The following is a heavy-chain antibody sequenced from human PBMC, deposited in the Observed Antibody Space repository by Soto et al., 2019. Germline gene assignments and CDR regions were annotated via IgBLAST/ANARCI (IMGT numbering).Heavy chain of an antibody. Sequence: GGSLRLSCAASGFTFSTYGMHWVRQAPGKGLEWVAVIWFDGSNKYYADSVKGRFTISRDNSNNTLFLQMNSLRAEDTAVYYCAKSITARPFDYWGQGALVTVS. CDR1: GFTFSTYG. CDR3: AKSITARPFDY. D-gene: IGHD6-6*01. V-gene: IGHV3-33*06. CDR2: IWFDGSNK. J-gene: IGHJ4*02.